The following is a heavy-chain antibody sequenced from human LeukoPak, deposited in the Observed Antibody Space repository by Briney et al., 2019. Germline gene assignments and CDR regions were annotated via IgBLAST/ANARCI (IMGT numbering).Heavy chain of an antibody. J-gene: IGHJ4*02. D-gene: IGHD2-15*01. CDR2: IKQDGSEK. CDR1: GFTFSSYW. V-gene: IGHV3-7*03. CDR3: ARGRGLPSAPIDY. Sequence: GGSLRLSCAASGFTFSSYWMSWVRQAPGKGLEWVANIKQDGSEKYYVDSVKGRFTISRDNAKNSLYLQMNSLRAEDTAVYYCARGRGLPSAPIDYWGQGTLVTVSS.